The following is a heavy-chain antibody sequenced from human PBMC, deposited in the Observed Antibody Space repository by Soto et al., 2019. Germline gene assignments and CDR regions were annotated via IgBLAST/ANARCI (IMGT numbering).Heavy chain of an antibody. D-gene: IGHD6-19*01. V-gene: IGHV1-69*06. CDR1: GGIFSSYA. CDR2: IIPIFGTA. J-gene: IGHJ6*02. CDR3: ARLWGSGWYSYYYYGMDV. Sequence: QVQLVQSGAEVKKPGSSVKVSCKASGGIFSSYAISWVRQASGQGLEWMGGIIPIFGTANYAQKFQGRVTITADKSTSTAYMELSSLRSEDTAVYYCARLWGSGWYSYYYYGMDVWGQGTTVTVSS.